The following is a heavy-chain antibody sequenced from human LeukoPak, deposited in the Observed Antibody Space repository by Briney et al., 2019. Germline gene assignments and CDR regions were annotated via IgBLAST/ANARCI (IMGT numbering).Heavy chain of an antibody. V-gene: IGHV1-3*04. D-gene: IGHD2-2*01. J-gene: IGHJ4*02. CDR3: ARAACTWSCFDY. CDR1: GYTFTSYA. CDR2: ILTGNGNT. Sequence: ASVKVSCKASGYTFTSYAIQWVRQAPGQRLEWMGWILTGNGNTKYSRKFQDRVTITRDTSASTVYMELSSLRSEDTAIYYCARAACTWSCFDYWGQGILVTVSS.